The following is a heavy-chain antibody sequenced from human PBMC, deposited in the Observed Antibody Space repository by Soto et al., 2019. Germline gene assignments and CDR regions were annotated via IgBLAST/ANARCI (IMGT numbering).Heavy chain of an antibody. CDR1: SGSISGLY. CDR2: IYSSGET. J-gene: IGHJ4*02. V-gene: IGHV4-4*07. Sequence: SETLSLTCTVSSGSISGLYWAWVRQPAGKGLEWIGRIYSSGETNYNPSLTGRVIMSLDTSKNQFSLQLTSVTAADTAVYYCARASQCKSYFGCFAWLDYRGQGTLVTVSS. D-gene: IGHD3-9*01. CDR3: ARASQCKSYFGCFAWLDY.